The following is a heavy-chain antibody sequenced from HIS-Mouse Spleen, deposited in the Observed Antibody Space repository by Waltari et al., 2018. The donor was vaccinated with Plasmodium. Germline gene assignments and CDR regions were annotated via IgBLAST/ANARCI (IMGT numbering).Heavy chain of an antibody. Sequence: QVQLVQSGAEVKKPGASVKVSCKASGYTFTSYGISWVRQAPGQGLEWMGWISAYNGNTNYAQKLQGRVTMTTDQSTSTAYMELRSLRSDDTAVYYCARVSPGSISGGLVEFDYWGQGTLVTVSS. CDR3: ARVSPGSISGGLVEFDY. CDR1: GYTFTSYG. J-gene: IGHJ4*02. D-gene: IGHD3-10*01. V-gene: IGHV1-18*01. CDR2: ISAYNGNT.